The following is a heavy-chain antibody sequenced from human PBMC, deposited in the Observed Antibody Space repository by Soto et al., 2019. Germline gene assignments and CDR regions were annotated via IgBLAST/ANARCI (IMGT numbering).Heavy chain of an antibody. Sequence: GGSLRLSCAASGFTFSSYAMSWVRQAPGKGLEWVSAISGSGGSTYYADSVKGRFTISRDNSKNTLYLQMNSLRAEDTAVYYCANGFRMVRGVIIIPSFDYWGQGTLVTVSS. CDR1: GFTFSSYA. CDR3: ANGFRMVRGVIIIPSFDY. D-gene: IGHD3-10*01. CDR2: ISGSGGST. V-gene: IGHV3-23*01. J-gene: IGHJ4*02.